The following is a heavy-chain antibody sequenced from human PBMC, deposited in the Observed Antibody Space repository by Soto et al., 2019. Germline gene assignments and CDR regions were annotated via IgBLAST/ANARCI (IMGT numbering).Heavy chain of an antibody. CDR3: ANRLEYSGNWEVGLFDP. V-gene: IGHV2-5*02. J-gene: IGHJ5*02. CDR2: IYWDDDK. CDR1: GFSLSTSGVG. D-gene: IGHD5-12*01. Sequence: QITLKESGPTLVKPTQTLTLTCTFSGFSLSTSGVGVGWIRQPPGNALESLALIYWDDDKRYSPSLKSRLTITKDPSKNQVVLTMTNMGPVDTATYYCANRLEYSGNWEVGLFDPWGQGTLVTFSS.